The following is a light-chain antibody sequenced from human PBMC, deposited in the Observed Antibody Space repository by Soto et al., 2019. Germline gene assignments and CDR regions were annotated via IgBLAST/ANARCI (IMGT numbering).Light chain of an antibody. Sequence: DIQMTQSPSSLSASVGDRVTITCRASQSISISTYLNWYQQKPGKAPELLIYGASSLQSGVPSRFSGSGSGTDFTLTISSLQPEDFATYYCQQSYSSPQTFGQGTNLEIK. CDR1: QSISISTY. CDR3: QQSYSSPQT. J-gene: IGKJ2*01. V-gene: IGKV1-39*01. CDR2: GAS.